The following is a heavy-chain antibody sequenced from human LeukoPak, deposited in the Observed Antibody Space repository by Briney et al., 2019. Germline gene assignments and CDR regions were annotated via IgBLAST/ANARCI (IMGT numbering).Heavy chain of an antibody. D-gene: IGHD2-15*01. V-gene: IGHV3-7*01. J-gene: IGHJ4*02. CDR3: ARDSYSGGIDY. CDR2: IKADGYEK. CDR1: AFTFSTYW. Sequence: SCVXSAFTFSTYWMSWVRQAPGKGLEWVANIKADGYEKYYVDSVKCRFTISRDNAKNSLYLQMNSLRGEDTAVYYCARDSYSGGIDYWGQGTLVTVSS.